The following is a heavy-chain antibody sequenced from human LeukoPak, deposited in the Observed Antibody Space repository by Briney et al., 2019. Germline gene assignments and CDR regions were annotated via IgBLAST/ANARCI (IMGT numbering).Heavy chain of an antibody. V-gene: IGHV4-59*12. CDR3: AREHGSYDAFDI. CDR2: IYYSGST. Sequence: SETLSLTCTVSGGSISSYYWSWIRQPPWKGLEWIGYIYYSGSTNYNPSLKSRVTISVDTSKNQFSLKLSSVTAADTAVYYCAREHGSYDAFDIWGQGTMVTVSS. J-gene: IGHJ3*02. D-gene: IGHD1-26*01. CDR1: GGSISSYY.